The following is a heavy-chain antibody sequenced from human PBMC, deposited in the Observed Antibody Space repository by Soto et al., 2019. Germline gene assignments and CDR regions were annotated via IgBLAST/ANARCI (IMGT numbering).Heavy chain of an antibody. CDR3: AKDDVWSGYSEFDY. CDR2: ISGCGGST. J-gene: IGHJ4*02. V-gene: IGHV3-23*01. CDR1: GFTFSSYA. D-gene: IGHD3-3*01. Sequence: GGSLRLSCAASGFTFSSYAMSWVRQAPGKGLEWVSAISGCGGSTYYADSVKGRFTISRDNSKNTLYLQMNSLRAEDTAVYYCAKDDVWSGYSEFDYWGQGTLVTVSS.